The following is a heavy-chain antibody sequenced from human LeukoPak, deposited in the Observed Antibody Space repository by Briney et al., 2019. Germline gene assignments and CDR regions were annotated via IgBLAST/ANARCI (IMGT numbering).Heavy chain of an antibody. CDR1: GGTFSSYA. D-gene: IGHD3-22*01. CDR3: ARAGKGSGYSYGLTPHYYYYGMDV. Sequence: ASVKVSCKASGGTFSSYAISWVRQAPGQGLEWMGGIIPIFGTANYAQKFQGRVTITADESTSTAYMELSSLRSEDTAVYYCARAGKGSGYSYGLTPHYYYYGMDVWGQGTTVTVSS. V-gene: IGHV1-69*13. CDR2: IIPIFGTA. J-gene: IGHJ6*02.